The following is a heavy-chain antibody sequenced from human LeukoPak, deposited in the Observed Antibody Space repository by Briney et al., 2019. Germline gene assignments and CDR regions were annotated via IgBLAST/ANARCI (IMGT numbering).Heavy chain of an antibody. J-gene: IGHJ6*02. D-gene: IGHD3-16*01. V-gene: IGHV1-2*02. CDR2: ISPNSAGT. Sequence: GASVKVSCKTSGYRFIGYYMHWVRQAPGQGLEWMGWISPNSAGTSYAQKFQGRVTMTRDTSISTAYMELTRLRSDDTAVYYCAREGADGMDVWGQGTTVTVSS. CDR3: AREGADGMDV. CDR1: GYRFIGYY.